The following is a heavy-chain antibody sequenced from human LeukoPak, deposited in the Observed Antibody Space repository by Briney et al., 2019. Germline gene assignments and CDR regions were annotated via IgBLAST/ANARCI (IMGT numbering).Heavy chain of an antibody. J-gene: IGHJ4*02. Sequence: GGSLRLSCAASGFTFSSYAMHWVRQAPGKGLEWVAVISYDGSNKYYADSVEGRFTISRDNSKNTLYLQMNSLRAEDTAVYYCARDQQLAIDYWGQGTLVTVSS. V-gene: IGHV3-30*04. CDR1: GFTFSSYA. CDR2: ISYDGSNK. CDR3: ARDQQLAIDY. D-gene: IGHD6-13*01.